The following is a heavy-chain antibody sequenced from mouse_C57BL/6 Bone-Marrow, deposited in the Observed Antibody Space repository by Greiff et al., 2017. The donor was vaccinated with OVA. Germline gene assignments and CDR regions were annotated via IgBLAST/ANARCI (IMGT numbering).Heavy chain of an antibody. CDR3: ARWGRYFDY. J-gene: IGHJ2*01. V-gene: IGHV1-55*01. Sequence: VQLQQPGAELVRPGSSVKLSCKASGYTFTSYWMHWVKQRPIQGLEWIGDIYPGSGSTNYNEKFKSKATLTVDTSSSTAYMQLSSLTSEDSAVYYCARWGRYFDYWGQGTTLTVSS. CDR1: GYTFTSYW. CDR2: IYPGSGST.